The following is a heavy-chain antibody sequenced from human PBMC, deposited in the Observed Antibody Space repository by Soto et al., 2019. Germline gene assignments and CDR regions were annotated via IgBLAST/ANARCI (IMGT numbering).Heavy chain of an antibody. CDR2: IYYSGST. D-gene: IGHD5-12*01. CDR1: GGSISSYY. J-gene: IGHJ4*02. V-gene: IGHV4-59*01. CDR3: ARVRRDGYNNYFDY. Sequence: PSETLSLTCTVSGGSISSYYWSWIRQPPGKGLEWIGCIYYSGSTNYNPSLKSRVTISVDTSKNQFSLKLSSVTAADTAVYYCARVRRDGYNNYFDYWGQGTLVTVSS.